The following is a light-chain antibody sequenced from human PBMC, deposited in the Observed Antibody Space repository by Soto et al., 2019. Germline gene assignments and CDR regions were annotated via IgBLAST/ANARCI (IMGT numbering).Light chain of an antibody. CDR1: SSDVGGYNY. CDR3: SSYTSSSTYV. J-gene: IGLJ1*01. CDR2: DVC. V-gene: IGLV2-14*03. Sequence: QSALTQPASVSGAPGQSIAISCTGTSSDVGGYNYVSWYQHHPGKAPKLMVYDVCNRPSGVSNRFSGSKSGNTASLTISGLQAEDEADYYCSSYTSSSTYVFGTGTKVTVL.